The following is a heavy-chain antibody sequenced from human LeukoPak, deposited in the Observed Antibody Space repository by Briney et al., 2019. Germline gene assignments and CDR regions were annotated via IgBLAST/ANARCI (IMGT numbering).Heavy chain of an antibody. CDR3: ARDPCGGDCPYDY. CDR1: GGTFSSYA. V-gene: IGHV1-69*05. D-gene: IGHD2-21*02. J-gene: IGHJ4*02. CDR2: IIPIFGTA. Sequence: SVKVSCKASGGTFSSYAISWVRQAPGQGLEWMGRIIPIFGTANYAQKFQGRVTITTDESTSTAYMELSSLRSEDTAVYYCARDPCGGDCPYDYWGQGTLVTVSS.